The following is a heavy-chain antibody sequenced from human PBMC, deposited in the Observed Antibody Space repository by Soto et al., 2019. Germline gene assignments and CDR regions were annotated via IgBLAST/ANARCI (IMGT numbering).Heavy chain of an antibody. V-gene: IGHV1-8*01. J-gene: IGHJ1*01. CDR2: MNPNSGNT. CDR3: ARGERVVGQQLVPRYNDLAY. CDR1: GYTFTSYD. D-gene: IGHD6-6*01. Sequence: ASVKVSCKASGYTFTSYDINWVRQATGQGLEWMGWMNPNSGNTGYAQKFQGRVTMTRNTSISTAYMELSSLRSEDTAVYYCARGERVVGQQLVPRYNDLAYRAQRTLVPGSS.